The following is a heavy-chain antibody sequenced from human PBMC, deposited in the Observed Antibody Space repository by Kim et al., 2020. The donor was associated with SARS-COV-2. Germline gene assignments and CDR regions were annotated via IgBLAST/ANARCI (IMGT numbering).Heavy chain of an antibody. CDR3: AGHFCGTSIRVLGLCQFDY. CDR1: GGSIRSSGYY. J-gene: IGHJ4*02. D-gene: IGHD2-2*01. V-gene: IGHV4-39*01. Sequence: SETLSLTCTVSGGSIRSSGYYWGWLRQPPGKGLEWIGSVYYTGSTYYNPSLKSRVTISVDTSKNQFSLKLSSVTAADTAMYYCAGHFCGTSIRVLGLCQFDYWGQGTLVTVSS. CDR2: VYYTGST.